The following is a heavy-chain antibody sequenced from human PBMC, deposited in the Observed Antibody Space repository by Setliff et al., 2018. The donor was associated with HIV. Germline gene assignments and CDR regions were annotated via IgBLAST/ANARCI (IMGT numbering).Heavy chain of an antibody. D-gene: IGHD1-26*01. V-gene: IGHV5-51*01. CDR3: ARPRRPYSGSYYDGFNI. CDR2: IYPGDSDT. Sequence: GESLKISCKGSGYTFTNYWIGWVRQMPGKGLECMGIIYPGDSDTRYSPSFQGQVTISADRSISTAYLQWSSLKASDTAMFYCARPRRPYSGSYYDGFNIWGQGTMVTVSS. CDR1: GYTFTNYW. J-gene: IGHJ3*02.